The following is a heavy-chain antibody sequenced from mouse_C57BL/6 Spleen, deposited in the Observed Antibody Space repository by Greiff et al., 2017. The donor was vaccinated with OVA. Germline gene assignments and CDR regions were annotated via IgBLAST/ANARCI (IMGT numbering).Heavy chain of an antibody. CDR3: TTDGSSSAWFAY. J-gene: IGHJ3*01. Sequence: VQLQQSGAELVRPGASVKLSCTASGFNIKDYYMHWVKLRPEQGLEWIGRIDPEDGDTEYAPKFQGKATMTADTSSNTAYLQLSSLTSEDTAVYYCTTDGSSSAWFAYWGQGTLVTVSA. CDR2: IDPEDGDT. D-gene: IGHD1-1*01. CDR1: GFNIKDYY. V-gene: IGHV14-1*01.